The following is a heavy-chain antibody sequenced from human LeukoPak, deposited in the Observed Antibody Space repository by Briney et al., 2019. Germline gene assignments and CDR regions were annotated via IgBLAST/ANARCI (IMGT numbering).Heavy chain of an antibody. CDR1: GGSLSSHY. J-gene: IGHJ6*02. Sequence: PSDTLSLTCTVSGGSLSSHYWSWIRQPAGKGLEWIGRIYTSGSTNYNPSLKSRVTMSVDTSKNQFSLKLSSVTAADTAVYYCARVDYYYGMDVWGQGTTVTVSS. CDR3: ARVDYYYGMDV. V-gene: IGHV4-4*07. CDR2: IYTSGST.